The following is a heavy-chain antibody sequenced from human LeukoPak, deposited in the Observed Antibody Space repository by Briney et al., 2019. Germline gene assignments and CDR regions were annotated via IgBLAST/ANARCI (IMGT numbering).Heavy chain of an antibody. CDR2: IYSGGTT. Sequence: PGGSLRLSCAASGFTVNRNYMIWVRQAPGKGLECVSVIYSGGTTWYADSVKGRFTFSRDTNTLYLQMNSLRAEDTAVYYCARKSDSLLVREGDCWGQGTLVTVSS. V-gene: IGHV3-66*01. CDR1: GFTVNRNY. CDR3: ARKSDSLLVREGDC. D-gene: IGHD3-10*01. J-gene: IGHJ4*02.